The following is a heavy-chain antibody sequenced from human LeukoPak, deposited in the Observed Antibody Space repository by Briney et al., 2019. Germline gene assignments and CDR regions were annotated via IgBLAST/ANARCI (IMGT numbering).Heavy chain of an antibody. V-gene: IGHV1-18*01. CDR1: GYTFNTYG. Sequence: GASVKVSCKASGYTFNTYGVIWVRQAPGKGFEWLGWISGQHGKTTYPQKFQDRVRMTTDTSTSTAYMELRSLTSDDTGVYYCARAWELHSRGYYYYMDVWGKGTTVTVSS. CDR2: ISGQHGKT. J-gene: IGHJ6*03. CDR3: ARAWELHSRGYYYYMDV. D-gene: IGHD1-26*01.